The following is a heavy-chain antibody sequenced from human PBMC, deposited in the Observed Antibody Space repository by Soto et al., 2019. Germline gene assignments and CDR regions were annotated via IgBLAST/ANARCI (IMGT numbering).Heavy chain of an antibody. Sequence: GGSLRLSCAASGFTFSSYSMNWVRQAPGKGLEWVSSISSSSSYIYYADSVKGRFTISRDNAKNSLYLQMSSLRAEDTAVYYCARDHRAYYDILTGYPVDYWGQGTLVTVSS. CDR3: ARDHRAYYDILTGYPVDY. V-gene: IGHV3-21*01. CDR1: GFTFSSYS. J-gene: IGHJ4*02. CDR2: ISSSSSYI. D-gene: IGHD3-9*01.